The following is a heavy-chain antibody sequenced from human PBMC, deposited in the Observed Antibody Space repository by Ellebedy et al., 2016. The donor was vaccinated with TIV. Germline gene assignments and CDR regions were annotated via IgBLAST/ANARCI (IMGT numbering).Heavy chain of an antibody. D-gene: IGHD6-6*01. Sequence: SETLSLXCTVSGGSVSSGSYYWSWIRQPPGKGLEWIGYIYYSGSTNYNPSLKSRVTISVDTSKNQFSLKLSSVTAADTAVYYCARTSSWSLLGAFDIWGQGTMVTVSS. CDR1: GGSVSSGSYY. CDR3: ARTSSWSLLGAFDI. J-gene: IGHJ3*02. V-gene: IGHV4-61*01. CDR2: IYYSGST.